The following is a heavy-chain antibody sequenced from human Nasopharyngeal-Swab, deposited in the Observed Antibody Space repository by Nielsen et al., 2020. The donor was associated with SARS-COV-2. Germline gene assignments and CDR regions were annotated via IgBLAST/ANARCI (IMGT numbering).Heavy chain of an antibody. CDR2: IYYSGST. J-gene: IGHJ3*02. D-gene: IGHD1-26*01. V-gene: IGHV4-59*01. Sequence: SETLSLTCTVSGGSISSYYWSWIRQPPGKGLEWIGYIYYSGSTNYNPSLKSRVTMSVDTSKNQFSLKLSSVTAADTAVYYCARLGVVGATDIWGQGTMVTVSS. CDR3: ARLGVVGATDI. CDR1: GGSISSYY.